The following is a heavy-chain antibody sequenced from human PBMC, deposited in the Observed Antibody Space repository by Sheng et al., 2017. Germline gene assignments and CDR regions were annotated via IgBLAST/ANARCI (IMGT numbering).Heavy chain of an antibody. CDR1: GFTFSGSA. V-gene: IGHV3-73*02. D-gene: IGHD3-3*01. Sequence: EVQLVESGGALVQPGGSLKLSCAASGFTFSGSAIHWVRQASGKGLEWVGRIRSKANSYATAYGASVKGRFTISRDDSKNTAFLQMNSLQTEDTAVYYCIIATLWSGTDYSYYYGLDV. CDR2: IRSKANSYAT. CDR3: IIATLWSGTDYSYYYGLDV. J-gene: IGHJ6*01.